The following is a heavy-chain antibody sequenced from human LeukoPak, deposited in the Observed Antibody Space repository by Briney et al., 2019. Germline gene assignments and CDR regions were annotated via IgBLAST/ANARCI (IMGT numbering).Heavy chain of an antibody. Sequence: ASVKVSCKASGGTFSSYAISWVRQAPGQGLEWMGGIIPIFGTANYAQKFQGRVTITTDESTSTAYMELSSLRSEDTAVYYCARVARYCSSTSCHFDYWGQGTLVTVSS. CDR2: IIPIFGTA. CDR1: GGTFSSYA. V-gene: IGHV1-69*05. D-gene: IGHD2-2*01. CDR3: ARVARYCSSTSCHFDY. J-gene: IGHJ4*02.